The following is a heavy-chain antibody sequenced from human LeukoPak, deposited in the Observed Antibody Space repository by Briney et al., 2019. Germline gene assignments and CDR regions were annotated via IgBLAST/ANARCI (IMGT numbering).Heavy chain of an antibody. Sequence: GESLKISCKGSGYSFTSYWIGWVRQMPGKGLEWMGIIYPGDSDTRYSPSFQGQVTISADKSISTAYLQWSCLKASDTAMYYCARQDSSGWYGNRGAFDIWGQGTMVTVSS. CDR1: GYSFTSYW. CDR3: ARQDSSGWYGNRGAFDI. V-gene: IGHV5-51*01. CDR2: IYPGDSDT. J-gene: IGHJ3*02. D-gene: IGHD6-13*01.